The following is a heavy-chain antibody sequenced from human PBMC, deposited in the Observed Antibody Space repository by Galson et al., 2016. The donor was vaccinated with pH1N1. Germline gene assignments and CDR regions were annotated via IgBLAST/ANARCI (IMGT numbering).Heavy chain of an antibody. CDR1: GGSFRNFV. J-gene: IGHJ5*02. D-gene: IGHD1-1*01. CDR2: LMPIFNTP. V-gene: IGHV1-69*13. Sequence: SVKVSCKASGGSFRNFVVSWMRQAPGQGLEWMGGLMPIFNTPKYAQKFRGRVTISADESSTTTYMELSGLTSEDTAVYFCARETVAAAWYNPFDPWGQGTLVIVSS. CDR3: ARETVAAAWYNPFDP.